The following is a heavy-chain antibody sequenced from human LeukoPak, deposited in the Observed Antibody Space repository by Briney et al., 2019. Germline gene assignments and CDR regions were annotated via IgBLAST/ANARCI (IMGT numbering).Heavy chain of an antibody. J-gene: IGHJ4*02. CDR1: GGSISSGGYY. Sequence: SETLSLTCTVSGGSISSGGYYWSWIRQHPGKGLEWIGYIYYSGSTYYNPSLKSRVTISVDTSKNQFSLKLSSVTAADTAVYYCARGRIAAAGTVDYWGEGTLVTVSS. V-gene: IGHV4-31*03. CDR2: IYYSGST. CDR3: ARGRIAAAGTVDY. D-gene: IGHD6-13*01.